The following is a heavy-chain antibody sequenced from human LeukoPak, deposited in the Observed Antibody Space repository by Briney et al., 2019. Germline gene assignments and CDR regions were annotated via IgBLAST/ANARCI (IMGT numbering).Heavy chain of an antibody. CDR1: GGTFSSYA. CDR2: IIPILGIA. D-gene: IGHD3-22*01. V-gene: IGHV1-69*04. CDR3: AREHYYDSSGYYQYYFDY. J-gene: IGHJ4*02. Sequence: SVKVSCKASGGTFSSYAISWVRQAPGQGLKWMGRIIPILGIANYAQKFQGRVTITADKSTSTAYMELSSLRSEDTAVYYCAREHYYDSSGYYQYYFDYWGQGTLVTVSS.